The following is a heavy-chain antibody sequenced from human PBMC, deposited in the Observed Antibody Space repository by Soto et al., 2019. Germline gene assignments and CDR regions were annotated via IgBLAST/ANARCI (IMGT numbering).Heavy chain of an antibody. CDR1: GYTFTDYD. D-gene: IGHD2-2*01. CDR3: AKHKVGSCNSSTCLGLDY. CDR2: VSPNSGNT. V-gene: IGHV1-8*01. Sequence: ASVKVSFKASGYTFTDYDINWVRQAPGQGLEWMGWVSPNSGNTVYAQKFQDRVTMTRDTSISTAYMELSNLRFEDSAIYYCAKHKVGSCNSSTCLGLDYWGQGTLVTVSS. J-gene: IGHJ4*02.